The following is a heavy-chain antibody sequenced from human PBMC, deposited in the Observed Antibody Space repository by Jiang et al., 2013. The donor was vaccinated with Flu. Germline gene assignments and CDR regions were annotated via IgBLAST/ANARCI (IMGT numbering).Heavy chain of an antibody. CDR3: ARGYQVTTYYFDY. D-gene: IGHD4-11*01. CDR2: IYHSGST. Sequence: GLEWIGYIYHSGSTYYNPSLKSRVTISVDRSKNQFSLKLSSVTAADTAVYYCARGYQVTTYYFDYWGQGTLVTVSS. J-gene: IGHJ4*02. V-gene: IGHV4-30-2*01.